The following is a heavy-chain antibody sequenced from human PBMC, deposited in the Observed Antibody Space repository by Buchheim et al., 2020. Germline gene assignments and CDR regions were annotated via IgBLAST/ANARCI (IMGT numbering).Heavy chain of an antibody. V-gene: IGHV4-34*01. J-gene: IGHJ4*02. CDR2: INHRGST. D-gene: IGHD3-10*01. Sequence: QVQLQQWGAGLLKPSETLSLTCAVYGGSFSGYYWSWIRQPPGKGLEWIGEINHRGSTNYNPSLKSRVTLSVDTSKNQFSLKLSSVTAADTAVYYCARGSTNSYGPERGIDYWGQGTL. CDR3: ARGSTNSYGPERGIDY. CDR1: GGSFSGYY.